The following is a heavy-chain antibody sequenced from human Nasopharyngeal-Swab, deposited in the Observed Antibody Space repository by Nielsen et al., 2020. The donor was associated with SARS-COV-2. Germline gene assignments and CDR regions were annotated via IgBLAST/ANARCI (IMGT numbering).Heavy chain of an antibody. Sequence: ASVKVSCKASGYTFTSYGISWVRQAPGQGLEWMGWISAYNGRTYYAQKFQGRVTMTTDISTSTAYMDLRSLRSDDTAVYYCARDPRGPDYWGQGTLVTVSS. V-gene: IGHV1-18*01. D-gene: IGHD6-25*01. J-gene: IGHJ4*02. CDR1: GYTFTSYG. CDR3: ARDPRGPDY. CDR2: ISAYNGRT.